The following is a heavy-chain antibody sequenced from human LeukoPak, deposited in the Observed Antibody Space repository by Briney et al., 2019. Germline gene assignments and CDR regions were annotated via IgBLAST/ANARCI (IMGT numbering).Heavy chain of an antibody. J-gene: IGHJ4*02. D-gene: IGHD2-15*01. CDR3: ASSRGSGGPKQ. Sequence: SETLSLTCVVYGGPFSTYYWSWIRQPPGKGLEWIGEINHSGTTNYNLSLKSRVTMSLDTSKNHFSLKLTSVTAADTAVYYCASSRGSGGPKQWGQVTLVTVSS. V-gene: IGHV4-34*01. CDR1: GGPFSTYY. CDR2: INHSGTT.